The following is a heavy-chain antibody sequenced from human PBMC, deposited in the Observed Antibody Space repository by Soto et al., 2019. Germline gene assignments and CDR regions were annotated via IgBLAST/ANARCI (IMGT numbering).Heavy chain of an antibody. CDR2: INAGNGNT. Sequence: GASVKVSCKASGYTFTSYAMHWVRQAPGQRLEWMGWINAGNGNTKYSQKFQGRVTITRDTSASTAYMELSSLRSEDTAVYYCARGSSSSWRGQLFDYWGQGTLVTVSS. CDR1: GYTFTSYA. V-gene: IGHV1-3*01. D-gene: IGHD6-13*01. J-gene: IGHJ4*02. CDR3: ARGSSSSWRGQLFDY.